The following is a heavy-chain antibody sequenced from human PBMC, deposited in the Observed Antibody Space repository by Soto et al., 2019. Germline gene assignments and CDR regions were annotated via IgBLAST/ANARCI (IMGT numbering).Heavy chain of an antibody. CDR3: ARVLLWFGELFVGYRGFDP. Sequence: QLQLQESGPGLVKPSETLSLTCTVSGGSISSSSYYWGWIRQPPGKGLEWIGSIYYSGSTYYNPSLKSRVTISVDTSKNQFSLKLSSVTAADTAVYYCARVLLWFGELFVGYRGFDPWGQGTLVTVSS. J-gene: IGHJ5*02. CDR2: IYYSGST. V-gene: IGHV4-39*01. CDR1: GGSISSSSYY. D-gene: IGHD3-10*01.